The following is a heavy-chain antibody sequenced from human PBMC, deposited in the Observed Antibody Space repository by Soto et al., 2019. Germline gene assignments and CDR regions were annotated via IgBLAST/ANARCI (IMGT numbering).Heavy chain of an antibody. CDR1: GFTFSSYG. CDR2: ISYDGSNK. CDR3: AKEGEYDILTGYYGNYNWFDP. Sequence: PGGSLRLSCAASGFTFSSYGMHWVRQAPGKGLEWVAVISYDGSNKYYADSVKGRFTISRDNSKNTLYLQMNSLRAEDTAVYYCAKEGEYDILTGYYGNYNWFDPWGQGT. D-gene: IGHD3-9*01. J-gene: IGHJ5*02. V-gene: IGHV3-30*18.